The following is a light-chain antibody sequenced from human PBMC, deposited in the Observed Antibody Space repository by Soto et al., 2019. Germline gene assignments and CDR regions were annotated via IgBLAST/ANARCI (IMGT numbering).Light chain of an antibody. CDR2: GAS. V-gene: IGKV3-20*01. CDR3: QPYGSSPLT. CDR1: QSVSNNY. J-gene: IGKJ1*01. Sequence: EIVLTQSPGTLSLSPGERATLSCRASQSVSNNYLAWYQQKPGQAPMLLIYGASNRAAGIPDRFSGSGSGTDFTLIINRLEPEDFAVYYCQPYGSSPLTFGQGTKVEIK.